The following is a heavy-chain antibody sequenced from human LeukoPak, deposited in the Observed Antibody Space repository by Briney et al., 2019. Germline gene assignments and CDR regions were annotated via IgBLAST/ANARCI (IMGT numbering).Heavy chain of an antibody. V-gene: IGHV3-23*01. J-gene: IGHJ4*02. D-gene: IGHD1-20*01. Sequence: GGFLRLSCAASGFTFSTYAMSWVRQAPGKGLEWVSAISGRGVSTSYADSVRGRFTISRDNSKNTLYLQMNSLRAEDTAVYYCAKAASGNWNDVSDYWGQGTLVTVSS. CDR3: AKAASGNWNDVSDY. CDR2: ISGRGVST. CDR1: GFTFSTYA.